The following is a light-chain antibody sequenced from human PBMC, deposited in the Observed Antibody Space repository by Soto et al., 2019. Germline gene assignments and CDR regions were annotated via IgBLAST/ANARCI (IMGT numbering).Light chain of an antibody. Sequence: DIQMTQSPSSLSASVGDRVTITCRARQGIRNYLAWYQQKPGKVPKLLIYAASTLQSAVPSRFSGSGSGTDFTLTISSLQPEDVATYYCQKYSSAPFTFGPGTKVDIK. V-gene: IGKV1-27*01. CDR3: QKYSSAPFT. J-gene: IGKJ3*01. CDR2: AAS. CDR1: QGIRNY.